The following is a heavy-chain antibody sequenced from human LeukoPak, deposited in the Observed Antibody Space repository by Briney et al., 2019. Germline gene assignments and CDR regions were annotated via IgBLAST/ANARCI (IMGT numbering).Heavy chain of an antibody. D-gene: IGHD1-26*01. Sequence: SETLSLTCAVYGGSFSGYYWSWIRQPPGKGLEWIGEINHSGSTNYNPSLKSRVTISVDTSKNQFSLKLSSVTAAETAVYYCARSLGISSIDYWGQGTLVTVSS. CDR3: ARSLGISSIDY. CDR2: INHSGST. CDR1: GGSFSGYY. V-gene: IGHV4-34*01. J-gene: IGHJ4*02.